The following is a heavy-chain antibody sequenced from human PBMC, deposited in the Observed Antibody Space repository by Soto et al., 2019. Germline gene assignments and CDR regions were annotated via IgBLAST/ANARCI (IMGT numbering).Heavy chain of an antibody. CDR3: ARPHRRAAAGLGYNRFDP. Sequence: QVQLQQWGAGLLKPSETLSLTCAVYGGSFSGYYWSWIRQPPGKGLEWIGEINHSGSTNYNPSLKSRVTISVDTSKNQFSLKLSSVTAADTAVYYCARPHRRAAAGLGYNRFDPWGQGTLVTVSS. CDR1: GGSFSGYY. V-gene: IGHV4-34*01. CDR2: INHSGST. J-gene: IGHJ5*02. D-gene: IGHD6-13*01.